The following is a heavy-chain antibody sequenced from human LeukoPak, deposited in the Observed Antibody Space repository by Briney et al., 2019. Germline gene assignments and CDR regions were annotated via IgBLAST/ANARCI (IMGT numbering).Heavy chain of an antibody. CDR1: GYTLTELS. CDR3: ATGGSGSYHNWFDP. D-gene: IGHD1-26*01. Sequence: GASVKVSCKASGYTLTELSMHWVRQAPGKGLEWMGGFDPEDGETIYAQKFQGRVTMTEDTSTDTAYMELSSLRSEDTAVYYCATGGSGSYHNWFDPWGQGTLVTVSS. J-gene: IGHJ5*02. V-gene: IGHV1-24*01. CDR2: FDPEDGET.